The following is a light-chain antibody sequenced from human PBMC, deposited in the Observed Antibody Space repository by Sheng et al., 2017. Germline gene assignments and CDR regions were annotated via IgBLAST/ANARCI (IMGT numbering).Light chain of an antibody. CDR1: QNINTK. Sequence: TQSPATLSVSPGERATLSCRASQNINTKLAWYQQKTGQVPRLVIFGASTRATGVPDRFRGSGSGTDFTLTISSLQSADFAVYYCQQYETWPLTFGGGTKVEIK. J-gene: IGKJ4*01. V-gene: IGKV3-15*01. CDR3: QQYETWPLT. CDR2: GAS.